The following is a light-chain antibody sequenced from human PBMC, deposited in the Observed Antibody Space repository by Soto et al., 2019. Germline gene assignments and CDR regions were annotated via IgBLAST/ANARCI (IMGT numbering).Light chain of an antibody. Sequence: DIVMTQSPLSLPVTPGEPASISCRSSQSLLHXXXXXXLXWYLQKPGQSPQLLIYLGSNRASGVPDRFSGSGSGTDFTLKISRVEAEDVGVYYCMQALQTPRTFGGGTKVEIK. CDR2: LGS. J-gene: IGKJ4*01. V-gene: IGKV2-28*01. CDR3: MQALQTPRT. CDR1: QSLLHXXXXXX.